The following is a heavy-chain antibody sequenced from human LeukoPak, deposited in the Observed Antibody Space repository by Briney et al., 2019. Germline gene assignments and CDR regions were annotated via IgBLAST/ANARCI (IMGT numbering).Heavy chain of an antibody. Sequence: ASVKVSCKASGGTFSSYAISWVRQAPGQGLEWMGGIIPIFGTANYAQKFQGRVTITADKSTSTAYMELSSLRSEGTAVYYCAGGYCSSTSCYPWGQGTLVTVSS. J-gene: IGHJ5*02. CDR1: GGTFSSYA. V-gene: IGHV1-69*06. CDR2: IIPIFGTA. D-gene: IGHD2-2*01. CDR3: AGGYCSSTSCYP.